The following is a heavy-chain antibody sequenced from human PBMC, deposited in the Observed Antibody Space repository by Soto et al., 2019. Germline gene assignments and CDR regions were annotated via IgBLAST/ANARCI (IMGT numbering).Heavy chain of an antibody. CDR1: GFTFSRYS. Sequence: PGGSLRLSCAASGFTFSRYSMNWVRRAPGKGLEWVSGINWNGGSTGYADSVKGRFTISRDNAKNSLYLQMNSLRAEDTALYYCARGHGTYYYDSSGYRDAFDIWGQGTMVTVS. CDR2: INWNGGST. J-gene: IGHJ3*02. CDR3: ARGHGTYYYDSSGYRDAFDI. D-gene: IGHD3-22*01. V-gene: IGHV3-20*04.